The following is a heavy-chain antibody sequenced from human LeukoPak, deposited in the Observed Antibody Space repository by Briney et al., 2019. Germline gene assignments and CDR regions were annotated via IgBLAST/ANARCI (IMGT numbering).Heavy chain of an antibody. CDR3: AREGSPYSSGWYSAFDI. CDR2: IYTSGST. V-gene: IGHV4-4*07. D-gene: IGHD6-19*01. CDR1: GGSISSYY. J-gene: IGHJ3*02. Sequence: SETLSLTCTVSGGSISSYYWSWIRQPAGKGLEWIGRIYTSGSTNYNPSLKSRVTMSVDTSKNQFSLKLSSVTAADTAVYYCAREGSPYSSGWYSAFDIWGQGTMVTVSS.